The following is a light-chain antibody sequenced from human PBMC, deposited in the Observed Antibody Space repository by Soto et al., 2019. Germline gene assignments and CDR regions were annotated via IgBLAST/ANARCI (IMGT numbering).Light chain of an antibody. V-gene: IGKV3-20*01. J-gene: IGKJ4*01. CDR1: QSVSSGY. CDR2: GAS. CDR3: QQYGSSPP. Sequence: EIVLTQSPGTLSLSPGERATLSCRASQSVSSGYLAWYQQKPGQAPRLLIYGASSRATGIPDRFSGSGSGTDFTLTISRLEPEDFEVCYCQQYGSSPPFGGGTKVEIK.